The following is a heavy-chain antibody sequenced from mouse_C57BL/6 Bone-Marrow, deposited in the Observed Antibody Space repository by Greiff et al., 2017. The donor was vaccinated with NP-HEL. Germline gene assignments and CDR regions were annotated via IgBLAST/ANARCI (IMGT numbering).Heavy chain of an antibody. Sequence: VQLQQPGAELVRPGSSVKLSCKASGYTFTSYWMHWVKQRPIQGLEWIGNIDPSDSETHYNQKFKDKATLTVDKSSSTAYMQLSSLTSEDSAVYYCARGIYDGYYGGYWYFDVWGTGTTVTVSS. CDR2: IDPSDSET. CDR3: ARGIYDGYYGGYWYFDV. V-gene: IGHV1-52*01. D-gene: IGHD2-3*01. CDR1: GYTFTSYW. J-gene: IGHJ1*03.